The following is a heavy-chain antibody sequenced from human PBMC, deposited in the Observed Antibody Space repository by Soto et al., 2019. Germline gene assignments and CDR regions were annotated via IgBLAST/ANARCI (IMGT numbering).Heavy chain of an antibody. CDR2: IYYSGST. V-gene: IGHV4-39*01. J-gene: IGHJ5*02. Sequence: QLQLQESGPGLVKPSETLSLTCTVSGGSISSSSYYWGWIRQPPGKGLEWIGSIYYSGSTYYNPSLKSRITITVDTSKNQFSLKLSSVTAADTAVYYCARQGWLEGWFDPWGEGTVVTVSS. D-gene: IGHD6-19*01. CDR3: ARQGWLEGWFDP. CDR1: GGSISSSSYY.